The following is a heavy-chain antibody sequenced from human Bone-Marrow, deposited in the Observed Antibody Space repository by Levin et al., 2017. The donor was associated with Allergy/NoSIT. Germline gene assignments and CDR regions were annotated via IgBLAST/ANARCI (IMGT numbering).Heavy chain of an antibody. CDR2: INHSGST. J-gene: IGHJ3*02. V-gene: IGHV4-34*01. CDR1: GGSFSGYY. D-gene: IGHD2-15*01. CDR3: ARGGMRLGYCSSTSCVNDLGYCSGGSCYSRDAFDI. Sequence: SQTLSLTCAVYGGSFSGYYWSWIRQPPGKGLEWIGEINHSGSTNYNPSLKSRVTISVDTSKNQFSLKLSSVTAADTAVYYCARGGMRLGYCSSTSCVNDLGYCSGGSCYSRDAFDIWGQGTMVTVSS.